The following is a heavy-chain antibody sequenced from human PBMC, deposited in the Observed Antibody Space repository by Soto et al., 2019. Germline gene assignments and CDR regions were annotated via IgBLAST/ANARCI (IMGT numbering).Heavy chain of an antibody. V-gene: IGHV4-30-4*01. J-gene: IGHJ6*01. D-gene: IGHD5-12*01. CDR1: GGSISSGDYY. CDR2: IYYSGST. Sequence: TLSLTCTVSGGSISSGDYYWSWIRQPPGKGLEWIGYIYYSGSTYYNPSLKSRVTISVDTSKNQFSLKLSSVTAADTAVYYCARDRRDGYTYYYYYGMDVWGQGTTVTVSS. CDR3: ARDRRDGYTYYYYYGMDV.